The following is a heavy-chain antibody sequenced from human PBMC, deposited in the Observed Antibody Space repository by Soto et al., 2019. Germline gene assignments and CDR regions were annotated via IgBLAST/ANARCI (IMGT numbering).Heavy chain of an antibody. CDR3: ARHGYCINGVCYKGFDY. CDR2: IYYSGTT. J-gene: IGHJ4*02. CDR1: GGSISTNSHY. V-gene: IGHV4-39*01. Sequence: QLQLQESGPGLVKPSETLSLTCTVSGGSISTNSHYWGWIRQPPGKGLEWIGNIYYSGTTYYSPSLGHRVTISVDTSKNQFSLKLSSVTAADTALYYCARHGYCINGVCYKGFDYWGQGTLVTVSS. D-gene: IGHD2-8*01.